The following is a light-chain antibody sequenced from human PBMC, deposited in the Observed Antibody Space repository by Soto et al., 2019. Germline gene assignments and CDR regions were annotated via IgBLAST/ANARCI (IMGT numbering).Light chain of an antibody. V-gene: IGLV2-14*03. CDR2: GVT. J-gene: IGLJ3*02. Sequence: QSVLTQPASMSGSPGQSITISCTGTSGDVGFYDFVSWYQQHPGKVPRLIIYGVTKRPSGVSHRFSGSKSGNTASLTISGLQVEDEADYYCASYTGSSTYLFGGGTKVTVL. CDR1: SGDVGFYDF. CDR3: ASYTGSSTYL.